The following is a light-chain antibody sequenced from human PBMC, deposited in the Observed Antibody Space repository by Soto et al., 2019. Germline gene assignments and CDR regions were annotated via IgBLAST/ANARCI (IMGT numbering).Light chain of an antibody. CDR2: GAS. V-gene: IGKV3-15*01. J-gene: IGKJ1*01. CDR1: QSLTSN. Sequence: EKGITQPPATLSLPPGETLTLPCRASQSLTSNFAWYQHKPGQSPRLLIYGASARATGIPDRFSGGGSGAEYTLTISSLQSEDFAVYYCQQYDTWPRTFGQGTKVDI. CDR3: QQYDTWPRT.